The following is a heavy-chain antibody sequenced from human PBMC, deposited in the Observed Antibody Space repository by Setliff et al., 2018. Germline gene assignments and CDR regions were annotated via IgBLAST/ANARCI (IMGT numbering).Heavy chain of an antibody. D-gene: IGHD2-15*01. CDR1: GASITSGGFY. CDR3: ARARYCSGGRCYWTWLDS. Sequence: SETLSLTCTVSGASITSGGFYWTWIRQPAGKGLEWIGHISPSGSTTYNPSLKSRVTTSIDTSKNQFSLKLSSVTAADTAVYYCARARYCSGGRCYWTWLDSWAREPWSPSPQ. V-gene: IGHV4-61*09. CDR2: ISPSGST. J-gene: IGHJ5*01.